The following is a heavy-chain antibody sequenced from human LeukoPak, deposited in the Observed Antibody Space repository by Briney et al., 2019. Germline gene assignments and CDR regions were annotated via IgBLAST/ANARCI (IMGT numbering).Heavy chain of an antibody. CDR3: ARERRDIAAADIDY. J-gene: IGHJ4*02. CDR1: GFTFSSYS. CDR2: ISSSSSTI. D-gene: IGHD6-13*01. Sequence: GSLRLSCAASGFTFSSYSMSWVRQAPGKGLEWVSSISSSSSTIYYADSVRGRFTISRDNAKNSLYLQMNTLRDEDTAVYYCARERRDIAAADIDYWGQGTLVTVSS. V-gene: IGHV3-48*02.